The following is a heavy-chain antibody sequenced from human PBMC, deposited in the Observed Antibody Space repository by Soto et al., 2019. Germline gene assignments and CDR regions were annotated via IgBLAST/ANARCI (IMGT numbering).Heavy chain of an antibody. CDR2: ISYDGSNK. CDR3: ARDYGGHCSPCRCYSGAYYYYGMDV. CDR1: GFTFSSYA. D-gene: IGHD2-15*01. V-gene: IGHV3-30-3*01. J-gene: IGHJ6*02. Sequence: PGGSLRLSCAASGFTFSSYAMHWVRQAPGKGLEWVAVISYDGSNKYYADSVKGRFTISRDNSKNTLYLQMNSLRAEDTAASYCARDYGGHCSPCRCYSGAYYYYGMDVWGQGTTVAASS.